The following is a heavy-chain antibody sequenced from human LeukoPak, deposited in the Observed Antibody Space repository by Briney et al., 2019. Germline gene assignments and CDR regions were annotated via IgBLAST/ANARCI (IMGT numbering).Heavy chain of an antibody. CDR1: GYTFTGYY. CDR3: AGSIRYFDWLFAFDI. Sequence: ASVKVSCKASGYTFTGYYIHWVRQAPGQGLEWMGGINPNSGGTNYAQKFQGSVTMTRDTSISTAYMELSRLRFDDTAVYYCAGSIRYFDWLFAFDIWGQGTMVTVSS. V-gene: IGHV1-2*02. D-gene: IGHD3-9*01. J-gene: IGHJ3*02. CDR2: INPNSGGT.